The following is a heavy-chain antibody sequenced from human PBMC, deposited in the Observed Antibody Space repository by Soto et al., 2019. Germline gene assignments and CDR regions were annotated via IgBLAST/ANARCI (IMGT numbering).Heavy chain of an antibody. CDR2: VSSSAGRT. CDR1: GFTFSSHW. Sequence: GGSLRLSCAASGFTFSSHWMHWVRQAPGKGLEWVSGVSSSAGRTDYADSVQGRFSISRDSSRNTLYLQMNSLRVEDTAVYYCAKSGRYSGFDFPFDYWGQGTQVTVSS. V-gene: IGHV3-23*01. J-gene: IGHJ4*02. D-gene: IGHD5-12*01. CDR3: AKSGRYSGFDFPFDY.